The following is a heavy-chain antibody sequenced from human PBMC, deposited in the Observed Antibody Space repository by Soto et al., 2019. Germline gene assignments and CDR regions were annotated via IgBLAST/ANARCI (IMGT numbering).Heavy chain of an antibody. V-gene: IGHV1-2*04. J-gene: IGHJ6*02. CDR3: ARVGRSTDSCSWITPNYYFYGMDV. D-gene: IGHD6-13*01. CDR1: GYTFTGYY. Sequence: ASVKVSCKASGYTFTGYYMHWVRQAPGQGLEWMGWINPNSGGTNYAQKVQGWVTMTRDTSISTAYMELSRLRSDDTGVYYCARVGRSTDSCSWITPNYYFYGMDVWGQGTTVTVSS. CDR2: INPNSGGT.